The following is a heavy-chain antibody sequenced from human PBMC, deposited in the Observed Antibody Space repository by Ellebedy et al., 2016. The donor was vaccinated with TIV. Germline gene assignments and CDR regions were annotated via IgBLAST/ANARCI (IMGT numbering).Heavy chain of an antibody. V-gene: IGHV3-48*02. CDR2: ISSSSSTI. Sequence: PGGSLRLSCAASGFTFSTYGMNWVRQAPGKGLEWVSYISSSSSTIYYADSVKGRFTISRDNAKNSLYLELISLRDEDTAVYYCARDQGLDEYGDYILRYYYGMDVWGQGTTVTVSS. D-gene: IGHD4-17*01. CDR3: ARDQGLDEYGDYILRYYYGMDV. CDR1: GFTFSTYG. J-gene: IGHJ6*02.